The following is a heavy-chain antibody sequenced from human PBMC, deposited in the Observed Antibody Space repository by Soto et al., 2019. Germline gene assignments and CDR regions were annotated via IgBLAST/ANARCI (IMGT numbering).Heavy chain of an antibody. CDR3: ARTYYDFWSGYGYYFDY. V-gene: IGHV3-64*01. CDR2: ISSNGGST. D-gene: IGHD3-3*01. Sequence: PGGSLRLSCAASGFTFSSYAMHWVRQAPGKGLEYVSAISSNGGSTYYANSVKGRFTISRDNSKNTLYLQMGSLRAEDMAVYYCARTYYDFWSGYGYYFDYWGQGTLVTVSS. CDR1: GFTFSSYA. J-gene: IGHJ4*02.